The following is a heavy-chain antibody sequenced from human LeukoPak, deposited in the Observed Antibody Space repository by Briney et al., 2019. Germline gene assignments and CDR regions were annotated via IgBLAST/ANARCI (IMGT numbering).Heavy chain of an antibody. D-gene: IGHD4-17*01. CDR1: GGSISSGGYS. J-gene: IGHJ4*01. V-gene: IGHV4-30-2*01. CDR2: IYHSGST. Sequence: SQTLSLTCAVSGGSISSGGYSWSWIRQPPGKGLEWIGYIYHSGSTYYNPSLKSRVTISVDRSKNQFSLKLSSVTAADTAVYCCARGNYGDYDTLFDYWGQEPWSPSPQ. CDR3: ARGNYGDYDTLFDY.